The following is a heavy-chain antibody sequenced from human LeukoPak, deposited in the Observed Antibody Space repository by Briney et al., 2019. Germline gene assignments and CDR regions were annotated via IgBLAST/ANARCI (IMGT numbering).Heavy chain of an antibody. D-gene: IGHD2-15*01. J-gene: IGHJ4*02. V-gene: IGHV4-39*01. CDR2: IYYSGTT. CDR3: SRQFTPDPYFDY. CDR1: GGSISNSSYY. Sequence: SETLSLTCTVSGGSISNSSYYWGWIRQPPGKGLEWIGNIYYSGTTYYNPSLKSRVIISVDTSKNQFSLKLSSVTASDTAVYYCSRQFTPDPYFDYWGQGTLVTVSS.